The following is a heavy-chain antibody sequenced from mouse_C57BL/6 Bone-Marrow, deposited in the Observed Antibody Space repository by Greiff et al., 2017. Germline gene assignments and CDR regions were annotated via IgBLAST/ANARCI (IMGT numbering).Heavy chain of an antibody. CDR3: TRVRYYGSSYGFAY. Sequence: EVKLVESGGGLVQPGGSMKLSCAASGFTFSDAWMDWVRQSPEKGLEWVAEIRNKANNHATYYAESVKGRFTISRDDSKSSVYLQMNSLRAEDTAIYYCTRVRYYGSSYGFAYWGQGTLVTVSA. V-gene: IGHV6-6*01. CDR2: IRNKANNHAT. CDR1: GFTFSDAW. J-gene: IGHJ3*01. D-gene: IGHD1-1*01.